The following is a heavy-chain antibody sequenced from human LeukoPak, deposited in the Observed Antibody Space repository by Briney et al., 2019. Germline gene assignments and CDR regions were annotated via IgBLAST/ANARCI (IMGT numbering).Heavy chain of an antibody. CDR2: IYHSGST. J-gene: IGHJ4*02. CDR1: GYSISSGYY. D-gene: IGHD3-10*01. CDR3: ARGGFGGHALDY. V-gene: IGHV4-38-2*02. Sequence: SETLSLTCTVSGYSISSGYYWGWIRQPPGKGLEWIGSIYHSGSTYYNPSLKSRVTISVDTSKNQFSLKLSSVTAADTAVYYCARGGFGGHALDYWGQGTLVTVSS.